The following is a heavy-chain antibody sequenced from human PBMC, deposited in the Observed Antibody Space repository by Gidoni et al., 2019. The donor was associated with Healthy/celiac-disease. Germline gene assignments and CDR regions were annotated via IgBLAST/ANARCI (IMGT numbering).Heavy chain of an antibody. J-gene: IGHJ4*02. CDR1: GFTFSSYA. CDR2: ISGSGGST. Sequence: EVQLLESGGGLVQPGGSLRLSCAASGFTFSSYAMSWVRQAPGKGLEWVSAISGSGGSTYYADSVKGRFTISRDNSKNTLYLQMNSLRAEDTAVYYCAKAAHRGVLRYFDWYKGGLGYWGQGTLVTVSS. CDR3: AKAAHRGVLRYFDWYKGGLGY. D-gene: IGHD3-9*01. V-gene: IGHV3-23*01.